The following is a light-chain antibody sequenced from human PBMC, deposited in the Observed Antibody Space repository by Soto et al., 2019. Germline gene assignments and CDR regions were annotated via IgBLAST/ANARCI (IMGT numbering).Light chain of an antibody. CDR2: GAS. V-gene: IGKV3-11*01. CDR1: QSVSSN. Sequence: STLSVSPGERATLSCRASQSVSSNLAWYQQKPGQAPRLLIYGASNRATCFPARFSCGGAGTDCNPSINRLEPEDCAVYYCQERNYGPITFGQGTRLEIK. CDR3: QERNYGPIT. J-gene: IGKJ5*01.